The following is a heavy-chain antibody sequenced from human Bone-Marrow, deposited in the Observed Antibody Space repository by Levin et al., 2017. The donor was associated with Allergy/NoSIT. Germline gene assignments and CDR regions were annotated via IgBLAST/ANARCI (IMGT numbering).Heavy chain of an antibody. CDR3: ARLGPTTVKNWFDP. D-gene: IGHD4-17*01. V-gene: IGHV5-51*01. CDR2: IYPGDSDT. CDR1: GYSFTSYW. J-gene: IGHJ5*02. Sequence: GGSLRLSCKGSGYSFTSYWIGWVRQMPGKGLEWMGIIYPGDSDTRYSPSFQGQVTISADKSISTAYLQWSSLKASDTAMYYCARLGPTTVKNWFDPWGQGTLVTVSS.